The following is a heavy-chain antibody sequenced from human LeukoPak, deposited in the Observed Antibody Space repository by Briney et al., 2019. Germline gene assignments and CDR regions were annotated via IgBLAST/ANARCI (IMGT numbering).Heavy chain of an antibody. CDR3: AKDPNDYGDLGDY. D-gene: IGHD4-17*01. CDR2: ISGSGGST. J-gene: IGHJ4*02. Sequence: PGGSLRLSCAASGFTFSSYSMNWVRQAPGKGLEWVSAISGSGGSTYYADSVKGRFTISRDNSKNTLYLQMNSLRAEDTAVYYCAKDPNDYGDLGDYWGQGTLVTVSS. V-gene: IGHV3-23*01. CDR1: GFTFSSYS.